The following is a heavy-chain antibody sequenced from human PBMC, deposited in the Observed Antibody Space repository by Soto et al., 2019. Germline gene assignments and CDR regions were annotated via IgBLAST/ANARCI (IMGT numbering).Heavy chain of an antibody. J-gene: IGHJ6*02. CDR3: ARIAAHKGSFYYYGMDV. CDR2: ISAYSGIT. Sequence: EASVKVSCKASGYTFTSYGISWVRQAPGQGLEWMGWISAYSGITNYAQKVQGRVTMTRDTSTRTAYMELRSLRSDDTAVYYCARIAAHKGSFYYYGMDVWGQGTTVTVSS. CDR1: GYTFTSYG. D-gene: IGHD2-21*01. V-gene: IGHV1-18*01.